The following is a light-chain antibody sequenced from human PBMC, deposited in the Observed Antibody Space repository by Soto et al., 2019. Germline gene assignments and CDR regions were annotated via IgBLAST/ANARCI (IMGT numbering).Light chain of an antibody. CDR3: QQYYSYPWT. CDR1: PSISSR. Sequence: DIQMTQSPSTLSASVGAIVTITFRASPSISSRLAWYQQKPGKAPKLLIYDASSLESGVTSRFSGTGSGTEFTLATSSLQPDDFATYYCQQYYSYPWTSGHGTKVEIE. V-gene: IGKV1-5*01. J-gene: IGKJ1*01. CDR2: DAS.